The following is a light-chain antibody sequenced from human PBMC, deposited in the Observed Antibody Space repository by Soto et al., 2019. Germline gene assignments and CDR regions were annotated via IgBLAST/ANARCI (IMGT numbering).Light chain of an antibody. Sequence: QPVLTQSPSASASLGASVKLTCTLSSGHSSYAIAWHQQQPEKGPRYLMKLNSDGSHSKGDGIPDRFSGSSSGAERYLTISGLQSEDEADYYCHTWGTGIVVFAGGTKLTVL. CDR3: HTWGTGIVV. V-gene: IGLV4-69*01. CDR1: SGHSSYA. J-gene: IGLJ2*01. CDR2: LNSDGSH.